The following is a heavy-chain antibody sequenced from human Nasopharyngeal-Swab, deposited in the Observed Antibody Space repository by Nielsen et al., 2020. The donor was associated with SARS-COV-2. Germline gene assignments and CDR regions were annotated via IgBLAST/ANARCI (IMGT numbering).Heavy chain of an antibody. D-gene: IGHD1-26*01. V-gene: IGHV1-2*02. Sequence: ASVKVSCKASGYTFTDYYLHWVRQAPGQGLEWMGWINPNSGDTKYAQNFQGRVTITRDTSISTAYMDLSRLRSDDTAMYYCATTPAYSGSYEAGPATNGEFDYWGQGTLVTVSS. J-gene: IGHJ4*02. CDR2: INPNSGDT. CDR3: ATTPAYSGSYEAGPATNGEFDY. CDR1: GYTFTDYY.